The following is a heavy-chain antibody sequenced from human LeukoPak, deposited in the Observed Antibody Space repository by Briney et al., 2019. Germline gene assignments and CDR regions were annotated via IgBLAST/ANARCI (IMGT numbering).Heavy chain of an antibody. D-gene: IGHD6-13*01. V-gene: IGHV3-23*01. CDR3: AKEQQQLAYYFDY. CDR2: ISGSGGST. J-gene: IGHJ4*02. CDR1: GFTFSDYY. Sequence: GGSLRLSCAASGFTFSDYYMSWIRQAPGKGLEWVSAISGSGGSTYYADSVKGRFTISRDNSKNTLYLQMNSLRAEDTAVYYCAKEQQQLAYYFDYWGQGTLVTVSS.